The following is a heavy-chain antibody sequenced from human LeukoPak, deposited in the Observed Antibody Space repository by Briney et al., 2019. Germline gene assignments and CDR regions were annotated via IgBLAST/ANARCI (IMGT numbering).Heavy chain of an antibody. CDR3: ATSVAGTGYYFGY. Sequence: VASVKVSCKASGGTFSSYAISWVRQAPGQGLEWMGRIIPIFGTANYAQKFQGRVTITTDESTSTAYMELSSLRSEDTAVYYCATSVAGTGYYFGYWGQGTLVTVSS. CDR2: IIPIFGTA. V-gene: IGHV1-69*05. J-gene: IGHJ4*02. D-gene: IGHD6-19*01. CDR1: GGTFSSYA.